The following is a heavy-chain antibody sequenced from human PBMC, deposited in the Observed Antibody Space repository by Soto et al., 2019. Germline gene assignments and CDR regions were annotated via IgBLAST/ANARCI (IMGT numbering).Heavy chain of an antibody. CDR3: TTEIGEYYDFWSGYYTQPP. CDR1: GFTFSNAW. Sequence: GGSLRLSCAASGFTFSNAWMNWVRQAPGKGLEWVGRIKSKTDGGTTDYAAPVKGRFTISRDDSKNTLYLQMNSLKTEDTAVYYCTTEIGEYYDFWSGYYTQPPWGQGTLVTVSS. D-gene: IGHD3-3*01. V-gene: IGHV3-15*07. J-gene: IGHJ5*02. CDR2: IKSKTDGGTT.